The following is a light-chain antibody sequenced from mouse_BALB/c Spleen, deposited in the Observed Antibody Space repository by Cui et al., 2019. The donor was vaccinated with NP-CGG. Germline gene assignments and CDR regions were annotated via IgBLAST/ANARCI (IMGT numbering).Light chain of an antibody. CDR2: GTN. CDR1: SWAVTTSYY. V-gene: IGLV1*01. J-gene: IGLJ1*01. Sequence: VLTQEIAPTPSPGEKVTTPFPPSSWAVTTSYYANWVQEKPDHLFTGLIGGTNNRGPGVPARFSGSLIGDKAALTITGAQAEDEAIYFCALWYSNHWVFGGGTKLTVL. CDR3: ALWYSNHWV.